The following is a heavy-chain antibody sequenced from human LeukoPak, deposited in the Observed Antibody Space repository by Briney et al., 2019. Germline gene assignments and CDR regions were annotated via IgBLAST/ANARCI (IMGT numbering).Heavy chain of an antibody. Sequence: PGGSLRLSCAVSGFTFSSYGMHWVRQAPGKGLEWVALIWSDGSNQYYSESVKGRFTVSRDNAKNTLYLQSARLRAEDTAVYYCARDLGATPPVPNEVFDIWGQGTMVTVSS. V-gene: IGHV3-33*01. D-gene: IGHD1-26*01. CDR1: GFTFSSYG. CDR2: IWSDGSNQ. CDR3: ARDLGATPPVPNEVFDI. J-gene: IGHJ3*02.